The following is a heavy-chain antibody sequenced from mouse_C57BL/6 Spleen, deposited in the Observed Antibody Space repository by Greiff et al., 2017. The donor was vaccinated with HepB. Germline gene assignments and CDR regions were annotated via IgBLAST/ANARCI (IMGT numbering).Heavy chain of an antibody. D-gene: IGHD2-4*01. CDR2: INPNNGGT. Sequence: EVQLQQSGPELVKPGASVKISCKASGYTFTDYYVNWVKQSHGKSLEWIGDINPNNGGTSYNQKFKGKATLTVDKSSSTAYMELRSLTSEDSAVYYCARLGLRRRFAYWGQGTLVTVSA. J-gene: IGHJ3*01. V-gene: IGHV1-26*01. CDR1: GYTFTDYY. CDR3: ARLGLRRRFAY.